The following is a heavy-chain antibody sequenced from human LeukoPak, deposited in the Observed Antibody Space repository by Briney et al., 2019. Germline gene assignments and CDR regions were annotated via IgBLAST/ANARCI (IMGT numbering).Heavy chain of an antibody. D-gene: IGHD3-16*01. J-gene: IGHJ5*02. CDR1: GGSMSPYH. CDR2: IYYSGST. V-gene: IGHV4-59*01. Sequence: PSETLSLTCTVSGGSMSPYHWGWIRQPPGKGLEWTGYIYYSGSTNYNPSLKSRVTISVDTSKNQFSLKLSSVTAADTAVYYCARGGRLWELFHWFDPWGQGTLVTVSS. CDR3: ARGGRLWELFHWFDP.